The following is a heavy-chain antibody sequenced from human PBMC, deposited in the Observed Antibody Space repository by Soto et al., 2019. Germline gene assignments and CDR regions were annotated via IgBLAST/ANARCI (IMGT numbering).Heavy chain of an antibody. Sequence: GSLRLACAASGXAISNYYMNWVRQAPGNGLEWVSYIILSGSTIYYADSVKGRFTISRDDAKNSLYLQMDSMRADDTAVYYCARESFSASPNFFAYWGQGTLVTVSS. J-gene: IGHJ4*02. CDR2: IILSGSTI. CDR3: ARESFSASPNFFAY. V-gene: IGHV3-48*03. CDR1: GXAISNYY. D-gene: IGHD3-3*02.